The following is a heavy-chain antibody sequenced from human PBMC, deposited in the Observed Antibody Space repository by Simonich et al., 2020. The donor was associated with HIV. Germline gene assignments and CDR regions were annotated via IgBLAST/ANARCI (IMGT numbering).Heavy chain of an antibody. Sequence: EVQLVEFGGGLVKPGGSLRLFCAASGFTFSSYSMNWVRQAPGKVLGWVSSISSSSSYIYYADSVTGRFTISRDNAKNSLYLQMNSLRAEDTAVYYCARDGRKGSSTSCSDYWGQGTLVTVSS. CDR1: GFTFSSYS. D-gene: IGHD2-2*01. CDR3: ARDGRKGSSTSCSDY. CDR2: ISSSSSYI. V-gene: IGHV3-21*01. J-gene: IGHJ4*02.